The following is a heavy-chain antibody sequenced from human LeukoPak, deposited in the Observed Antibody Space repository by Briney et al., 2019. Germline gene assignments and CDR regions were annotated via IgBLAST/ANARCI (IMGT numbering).Heavy chain of an antibody. CDR2: IIPIFGTA. CDR1: GGTFSSYA. Sequence: ASVKVSCKASGGTFSSYAISWERQAPGQGLEWMGGIIPIFGTANYAQKFQGRIRMTEDTVPDTAYLELSNLRSEDTAVYFCATIGTYFPFWGQGTLVTVSS. V-gene: IGHV1-69*06. J-gene: IGHJ4*02. CDR3: ATIGTYFPF. D-gene: IGHD1-26*01.